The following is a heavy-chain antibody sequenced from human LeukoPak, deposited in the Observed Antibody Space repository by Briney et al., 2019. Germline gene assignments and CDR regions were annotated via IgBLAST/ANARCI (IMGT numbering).Heavy chain of an antibody. Sequence: PGGSLRLSCAASGFTFTGYGMSWVRQAPGTGLEWVSTISDTGGSTFYADSVKGRFTISRDNSKSTLYLQMNSLRAEDTAVYFCAKDRPASHYSDSGGYFYPDAFDIWGQGTMVTVSS. V-gene: IGHV3-23*01. CDR2: ISDTGGST. CDR3: AKDRPASHYSDSGGYFYPDAFDI. J-gene: IGHJ3*02. D-gene: IGHD3-22*01. CDR1: GFTFTGYG.